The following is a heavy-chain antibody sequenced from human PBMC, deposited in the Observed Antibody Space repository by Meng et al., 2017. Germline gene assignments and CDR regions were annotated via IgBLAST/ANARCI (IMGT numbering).Heavy chain of an antibody. CDR2: INAYNGYT. J-gene: IGHJ4*02. CDR1: AHTLSSDG. V-gene: IGHV1-18*01. Sequence: QGQLVASGAEVKNPGASVKVSSNASAHTLSSDGFAWGRQAPGQGLEWMGWINAYNGYTDYAQKFLGRVTLTTDTSTNTGYMELRSLTSDDTAVYYCATRGNPYLDCWGQGTLVTVSS. CDR3: ATRGNPYLDC.